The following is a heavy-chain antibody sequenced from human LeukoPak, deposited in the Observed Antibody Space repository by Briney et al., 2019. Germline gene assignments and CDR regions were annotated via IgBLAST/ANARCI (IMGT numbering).Heavy chain of an antibody. V-gene: IGHV1-69*13. CDR1: GGTFSSYA. Sequence: SVKVSCKASGGTFSSYAISWVRQAPGQGLEWMGGIVPIFGTANYAQKFQGRVTITADESTSTAYMELSSLRSEDTAVYYCARSYSSSYPDYYYYYMDVWGKGTTVTVSS. J-gene: IGHJ6*03. CDR2: IVPIFGTA. CDR3: ARSYSSSYPDYYYYYMDV. D-gene: IGHD6-13*01.